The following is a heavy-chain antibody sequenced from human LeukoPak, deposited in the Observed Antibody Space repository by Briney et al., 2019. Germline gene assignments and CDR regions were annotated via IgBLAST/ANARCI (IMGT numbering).Heavy chain of an antibody. V-gene: IGHV4-30-4*01. J-gene: IGHJ3*02. D-gene: IGHD3-10*01. Sequence: SETLSLTCTVSGGSISSGDYYWSWIRQPPGKGLEWIGFISISGSTDYNPSLKSRVTISLDTSRNQFSLRLSSVTAADTAVYYCARGHYYGSGSRGAFDIWGQGTMVTVSS. CDR1: GGSISSGDYY. CDR2: ISISGST. CDR3: ARGHYYGSGSRGAFDI.